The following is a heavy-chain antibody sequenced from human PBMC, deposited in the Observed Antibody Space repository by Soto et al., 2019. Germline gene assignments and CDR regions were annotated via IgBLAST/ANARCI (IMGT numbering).Heavy chain of an antibody. D-gene: IGHD3-3*01. V-gene: IGHV1-69*13. J-gene: IGHJ3*02. CDR3: ASGHFEIFGVVIKVGAFDI. Sequence: SVKVSCKASGGTFSSYAISWVRQAPGQGLEWMGGIIPIFGTANYAQKFQGRDTITADESTSTAYMELRSLRSEDTAVYYCASGHFEIFGVVIKVGAFDIWGQGTMVTVSS. CDR1: GGTFSSYA. CDR2: IIPIFGTA.